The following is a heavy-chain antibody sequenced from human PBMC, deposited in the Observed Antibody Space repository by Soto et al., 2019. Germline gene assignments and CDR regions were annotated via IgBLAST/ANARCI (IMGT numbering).Heavy chain of an antibody. Sequence: LRLSCAASGFTFSSYSMNWVRQAPGKGLEWVSYISSSSSTIYYADSVKGRFTISRDNAKNSLYLQMNSLRDEDTAVYYCAREGCSSTSCYSYYYYYGMDVWGQGTTVTVSS. J-gene: IGHJ6*02. V-gene: IGHV3-48*02. D-gene: IGHD2-2*01. CDR3: AREGCSSTSCYSYYYYYGMDV. CDR1: GFTFSSYS. CDR2: ISSSSSTI.